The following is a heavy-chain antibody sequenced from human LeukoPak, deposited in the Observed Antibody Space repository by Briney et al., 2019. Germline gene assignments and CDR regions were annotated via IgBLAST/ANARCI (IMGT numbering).Heavy chain of an antibody. CDR3: AKDTRMGDY. CDR1: GFIFDDYA. CDR2: ISWNSGSI. Sequence: PGGSLRLSCAASGFIFDDYAMHWVRQAPGKGLEWVSGISWNSGSIGYADSVKGRFTISRDNAKNSLYLQMNSLRAEDAALYYCAKDTRMGDYWGQGTLVTVSS. V-gene: IGHV3-9*01. J-gene: IGHJ4*02.